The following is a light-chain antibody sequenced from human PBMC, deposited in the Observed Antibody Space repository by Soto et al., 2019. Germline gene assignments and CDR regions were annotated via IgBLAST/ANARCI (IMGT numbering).Light chain of an antibody. J-gene: IGKJ5*01. CDR3: QQYNNWSPIT. CDR1: QSVSSS. CDR2: GAS. Sequence: EIVMTQSPATLSVSPGERATLSCRASQSVSSSFAWYQQKPGQAPRLLIYGASTRATGIPARFSGSGSGTEFTLTISRLQSEDFAVYYCQQYNNWSPITFGQGTRLQIK. V-gene: IGKV3-15*01.